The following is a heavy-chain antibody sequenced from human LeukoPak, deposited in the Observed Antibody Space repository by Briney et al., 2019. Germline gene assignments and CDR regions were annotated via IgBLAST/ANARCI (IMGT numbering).Heavy chain of an antibody. Sequence: SETLSLTCTVSGYSISSGYYWDWIRQPPGKGLEWIGTFYHGGSTYYNPSLKSRVTISVDTSKNQFSLNLTSVTAADTAVYYCARRGYSSGWYDYWGQGTLVTVSS. CDR2: FYHGGST. J-gene: IGHJ4*02. CDR3: ARRGYSSGWYDY. D-gene: IGHD6-19*01. V-gene: IGHV4-38-2*02. CDR1: GYSISSGYY.